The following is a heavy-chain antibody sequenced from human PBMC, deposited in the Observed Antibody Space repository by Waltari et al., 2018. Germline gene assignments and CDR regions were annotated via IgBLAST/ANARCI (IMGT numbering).Heavy chain of an antibody. CDR1: GGSFSGYY. CDR3: ARGHGGSARFDY. D-gene: IGHD2-15*01. J-gene: IGHJ4*02. CDR2: INQMGSP. Sequence: QVQLQQWGAGLLKPSETLSLTCAVYGGSFSGYYWSWIRQPPGKGLEWIGEINQMGSPNYNPSLKSRFPISVDTSKNQFSLKLSSVTAADTAVYYCARGHGGSARFDYWGQGTLVTVSS. V-gene: IGHV4-34*01.